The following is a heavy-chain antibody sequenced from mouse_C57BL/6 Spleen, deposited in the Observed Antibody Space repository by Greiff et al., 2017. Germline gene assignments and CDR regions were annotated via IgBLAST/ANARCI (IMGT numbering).Heavy chain of an antibody. Sequence: VQLQQSGPELVKPGASVKISCKASGYSFTGYYMNWVKQNPEKSLEWIGEINPSTGGTTYNQKFKAKATLTVDKSSSTAYMQLKSLTSEDSAVYYCARRDTTVSMDYWGQGTSVTVSS. CDR2: INPSTGGT. V-gene: IGHV1-42*01. J-gene: IGHJ4*01. CDR3: ARRDTTVSMDY. CDR1: GYSFTGYY. D-gene: IGHD1-1*01.